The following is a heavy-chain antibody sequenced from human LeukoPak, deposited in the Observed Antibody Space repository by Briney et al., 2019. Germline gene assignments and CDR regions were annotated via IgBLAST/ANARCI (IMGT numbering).Heavy chain of an antibody. V-gene: IGHV3-21*01. CDR2: ISSSNSSI. CDR3: ARDHQSTISSGSYDY. CDR1: GFSFTSYT. Sequence: TGGSLRLSCAVSGFSFTSYTMNWVRQAPGKGLEWVSSISSSNSSIYYADSVKGRFTISRDNAKNSLYLQMNSLRAEDTAVYYCARDHQSTISSGSYDYWGQGTLVTVSS. J-gene: IGHJ4*02. D-gene: IGHD1-26*01.